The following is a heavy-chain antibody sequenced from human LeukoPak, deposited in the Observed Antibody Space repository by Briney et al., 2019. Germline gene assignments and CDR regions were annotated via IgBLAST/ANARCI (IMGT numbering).Heavy chain of an antibody. CDR3: AMCIAIRNAPVL. CDR1: GFTFRSYG. CDR2: IWYDGSNK. Sequence: GGSLRLSCAASGFTFRSYGMHWVRQAPGKGPGRVALIWYDGSNKYNADSVKGRFTISRDNSKDTLYLQMNSLRAEETVVYNFAMCIAIRNAPVLWGQGKMLSISS. D-gene: IGHD2-8*01. J-gene: IGHJ3*01. V-gene: IGHV3-30*02.